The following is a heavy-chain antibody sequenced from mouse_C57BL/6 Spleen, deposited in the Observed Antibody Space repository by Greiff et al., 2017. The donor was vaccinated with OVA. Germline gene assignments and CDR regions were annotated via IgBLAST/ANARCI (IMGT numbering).Heavy chain of an antibody. CDR1: GFTFSSYT. Sequence: EVHLVESGGGLVKPGGSLKLSCAASGFTFSSYTMSWVRQTPEKRLEWVATISGGGGNTYYPDSVKGRFTISRDNAKNTLYLQMSSLRSEDTALYYCARDYYYSNYWYFDVWGTGTTVTVSS. V-gene: IGHV5-9*01. J-gene: IGHJ1*03. CDR3: ARDYYYSNYWYFDV. CDR2: ISGGGGNT. D-gene: IGHD2-5*01.